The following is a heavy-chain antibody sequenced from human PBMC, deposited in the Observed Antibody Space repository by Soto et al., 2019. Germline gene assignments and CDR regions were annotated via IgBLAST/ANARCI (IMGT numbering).Heavy chain of an antibody. CDR3: HTPHGRNAFDI. D-gene: IGHD2-8*01. CDR1: RFTFGNAW. Sequence: GGSMEISSASSRFTFGNAWMAWVRHAPVKGLEWVGRIKSIADGGTTNYAAPVKGRFSISRHDSENTLYLKMNSLRVEDTGIYYCHTPHGRNAFDIWGTGTVVTVAS. J-gene: IGHJ3*02. CDR2: IKSIADGGTT. V-gene: IGHV3-15*01.